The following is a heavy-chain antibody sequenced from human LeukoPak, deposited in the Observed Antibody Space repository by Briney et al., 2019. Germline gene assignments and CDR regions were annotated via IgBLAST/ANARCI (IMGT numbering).Heavy chain of an antibody. CDR1: GLTFSSYS. CDR3: ARCTVRGSIGYYYGMDV. D-gene: IGHD3-10*01. CDR2: ISSSISYV. J-gene: IGHJ6*02. V-gene: IGHV3-21*01. Sequence: GGSLRLSCAASGLTFSSYSMNWVRQAPGKGLEWVSSISSSISYVYYADSLKGRFTISRDNAKNSLYLQMNNLRAEDTAVYYCARCTVRGSIGYYYGMDVWGQGTTVTVSS.